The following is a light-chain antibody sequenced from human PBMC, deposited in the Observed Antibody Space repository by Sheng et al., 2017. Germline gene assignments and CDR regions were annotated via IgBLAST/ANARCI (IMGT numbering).Light chain of an antibody. V-gene: IGKV1-5*03. CDR3: QQYNSYSYT. Sequence: DTQMTQSPSTLSASVGDRVTITCRASQSISSWLAWYQQKPGKAPKLLIYKASSLESGVPSRFSGSGSGTEFTLTISSLQPDDFATYYCQQYNSYSYTFGPGDQAGD. J-gene: IGKJ2*01. CDR2: KAS. CDR1: QSISSW.